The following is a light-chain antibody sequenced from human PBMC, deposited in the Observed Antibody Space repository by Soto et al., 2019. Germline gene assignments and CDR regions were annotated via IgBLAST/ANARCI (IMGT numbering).Light chain of an antibody. CDR3: QQTYGTPFT. J-gene: IGKJ3*01. Sequence: DIPMTQSPSSLSASVGDRVTITCRASQSISSYLNWYQQKPGKAPKLLAYAASSLQGGVPSRFSGSGSGTDFTLTISSLQPEDFATYYCQQTYGTPFTFGPGTKVDIK. CDR1: QSISSY. V-gene: IGKV1-39*01. CDR2: AAS.